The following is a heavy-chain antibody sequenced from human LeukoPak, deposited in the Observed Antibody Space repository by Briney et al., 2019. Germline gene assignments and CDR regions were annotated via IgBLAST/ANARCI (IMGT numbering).Heavy chain of an antibody. J-gene: IGHJ4*02. Sequence: SETLSLTCAVYGGSFSGYYWSWIRQPPGKGLEWIGEIYHSGRTNCNPSLKSRVTISVDKSKNQFSLKLSSVTAADTAVYYCAIDIAVAGIYYFDYWGQGTLVTVSS. V-gene: IGHV4-34*01. CDR3: AIDIAVAGIYYFDY. CDR2: IYHSGRT. CDR1: GGSFSGYY. D-gene: IGHD6-19*01.